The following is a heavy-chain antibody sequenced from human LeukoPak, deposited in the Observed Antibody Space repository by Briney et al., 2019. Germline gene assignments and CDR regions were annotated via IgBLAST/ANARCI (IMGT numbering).Heavy chain of an antibody. CDR3: ARDIHSVAFDI. J-gene: IGHJ3*02. Sequence: PGGSLRLSCAASGCSFSSYSMHWIRQAPGKGLEWVSYISGSTTDIYYADSVKGRFTISRDNAKRSVYLQMNRLGVEDTAVYYCARDIHSVAFDIWGQGTMVTVSS. CDR1: GCSFSSYS. CDR2: ISGSTTDI. V-gene: IGHV3-21*01.